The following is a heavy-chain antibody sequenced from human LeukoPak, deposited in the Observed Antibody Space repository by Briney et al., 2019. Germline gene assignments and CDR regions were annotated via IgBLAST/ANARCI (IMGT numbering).Heavy chain of an antibody. V-gene: IGHV3-9*01. D-gene: IGHD1-26*01. Sequence: QPGGSLRLSCAASGFTFDDYAMHWVRQAPGKGLEWVSGISWNSGSIGYADSVKGRFTISRDNAKNSLYLQMNSLRAEDTAVYYCARGLGGSYYGFDYWGQGTLVTVSS. CDR1: GFTFDDYA. CDR2: ISWNSGSI. CDR3: ARGLGGSYYGFDY. J-gene: IGHJ4*02.